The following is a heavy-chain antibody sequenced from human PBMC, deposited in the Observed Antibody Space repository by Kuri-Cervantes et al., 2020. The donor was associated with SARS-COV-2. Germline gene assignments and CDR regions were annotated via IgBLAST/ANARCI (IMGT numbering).Heavy chain of an antibody. Sequence: SETLSLTCAVSGYSISSGYYWGWIRQPPGKGLEWIGSIYHSGSTYYNPSLKSRVTISVDTSKNQFSLKLSSVTAADTAVYYCARGRTVTTFYGIRQWFGPWCQGTLVTVSS. CDR2: IYHSGST. D-gene: IGHD4-11*01. J-gene: IGHJ5*02. V-gene: IGHV4-38-2*01. CDR3: ARGRTVTTFYGIRQWFGP. CDR1: GYSISSGYY.